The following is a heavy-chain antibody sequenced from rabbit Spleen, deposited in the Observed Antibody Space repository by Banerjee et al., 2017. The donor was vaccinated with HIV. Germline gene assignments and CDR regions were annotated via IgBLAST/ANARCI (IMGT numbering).Heavy chain of an antibody. V-gene: IGHV1S7*01. CDR1: GFDFTNYY. J-gene: IGHJ4*01. CDR3: ARGSATMTMVITGYYLTL. D-gene: IGHD2-1*01. CDR2: IYAAKGST. Sequence: QLTETGGGLVQPGGSLTLSCKASGFDFTNYYISWVRQAPGKGLEWIGIIYAAKGSTDYASWVNGRFTISSDNAQNTVDLQMTSLTAADTATYFCARGSATMTMVITGYYLTLWGQGTLVTVS.